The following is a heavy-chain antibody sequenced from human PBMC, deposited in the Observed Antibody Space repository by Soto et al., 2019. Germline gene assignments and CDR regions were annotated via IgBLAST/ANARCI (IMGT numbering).Heavy chain of an antibody. D-gene: IGHD4-17*01. V-gene: IGHV3-21*01. CDR3: ARDLFAGDYAWFDP. J-gene: IGHJ5*02. CDR2: ISGSGSYI. Sequence: EVQLVESGGGLVKPGGSLRLSCAASGFTFSTYGMNWVRQAPGKGLEWVSSISGSGSYIYYADSVKGRFTISRDNAKNSLYLQMNSLKAEDTAVYYCARDLFAGDYAWFDPWGQGTLVTVSS. CDR1: GFTFSTYG.